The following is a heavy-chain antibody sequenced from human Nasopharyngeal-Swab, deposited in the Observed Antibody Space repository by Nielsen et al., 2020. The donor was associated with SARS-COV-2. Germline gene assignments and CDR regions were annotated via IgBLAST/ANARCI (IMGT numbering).Heavy chain of an antibody. CDR3: ARSRIDMIVVALFDY. V-gene: IGHV4-39*01. CDR1: GCSISRTRYY. CDR2: IYNRGST. J-gene: IGHJ4*02. D-gene: IGHD3-22*01. Sequence: SETLSLTCTVSGCSISRTRYYWVWFRQPPGKGLQWLGIIYNRGSTYYNPALKSRVTISVDTSKNLFFLKLNSVTAADTAVYYCARSRIDMIVVALFDYWGQGTLVTVSS.